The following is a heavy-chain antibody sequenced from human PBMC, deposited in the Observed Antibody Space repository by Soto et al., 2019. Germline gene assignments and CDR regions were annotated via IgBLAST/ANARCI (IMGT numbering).Heavy chain of an antibody. D-gene: IGHD2-2*01. CDR3: TTDAGAPYCSSTSCPFDY. CDR2: IKSKTDGGTT. Sequence: GGSLRLSCAASGFTFSNAWMSWVRQAPGKGLEWVGRIKSKTDGGTTDYAAPVKGRFTISRDDSKNTLYLQMNSLKTEDTAVYYCTTDAGAPYCSSTSCPFDYWGQGTLVTVSS. CDR1: GFTFSNAW. J-gene: IGHJ4*02. V-gene: IGHV3-15*01.